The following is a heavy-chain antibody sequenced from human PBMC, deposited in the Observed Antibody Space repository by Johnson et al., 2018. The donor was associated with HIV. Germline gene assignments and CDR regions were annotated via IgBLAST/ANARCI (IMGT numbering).Heavy chain of an antibody. CDR2: ISWNSHIV. Sequence: VQLVESGGGLVQPGRSLRLSCVASGVKLDDYAMHWVRQPPGQGLEWVAGISWNSHIVDYADSVKGRFTISRDNSKNTLYLQMNSLRAEDTAVYYCAKDRILSGYGPGAFDIWGQGTMVTVSS. D-gene: IGHD5-12*01. CDR3: AKDRILSGYGPGAFDI. J-gene: IGHJ3*02. CDR1: GVKLDDYA. V-gene: IGHV3-9*01.